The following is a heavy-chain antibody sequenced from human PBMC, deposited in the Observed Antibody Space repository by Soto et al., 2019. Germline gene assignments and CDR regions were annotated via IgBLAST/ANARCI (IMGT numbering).Heavy chain of an antibody. CDR3: AKNPWYYYGSGSKYGLDV. CDR1: GFSFSNYA. D-gene: IGHD3-10*01. V-gene: IGHV3-23*01. CDR2: LSDSGGNI. J-gene: IGHJ6*02. Sequence: EVQLLESGGGLVQPGGSLRLSCTASGFSFSNYAMSWVRQSPERGLEWVAALSDSGGNINYADSVQGRFTISRDNSKNTLYLQMNSLRAEDTAVYYCAKNPWYYYGSGSKYGLDVWGQGTTVTVS.